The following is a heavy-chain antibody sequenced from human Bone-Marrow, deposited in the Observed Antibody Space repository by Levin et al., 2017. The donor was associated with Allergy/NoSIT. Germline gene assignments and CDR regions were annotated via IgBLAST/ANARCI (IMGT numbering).Heavy chain of an antibody. CDR2: VSYSGGP. D-gene: IGHD2/OR15-2a*01. CDR1: GASITSYY. J-gene: IGHJ5*02. V-gene: IGHV4-59*01. CDR3: TRSLGYCDSSTCYGSWFDP. Sequence: SETLSLTCSVSGASITSYYWTWIRQAPGKGLDWIGYVSYSGGPTYNPSLKIRVTITADKSKNQFSLKLTSVTAADTAVYYCTRSLGYCDSSTCYGSWFDPWGQGTLVSVSS.